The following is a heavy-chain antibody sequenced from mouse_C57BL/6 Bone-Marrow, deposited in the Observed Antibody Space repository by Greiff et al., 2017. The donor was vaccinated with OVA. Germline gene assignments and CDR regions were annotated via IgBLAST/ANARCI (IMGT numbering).Heavy chain of an antibody. J-gene: IGHJ1*03. D-gene: IGHD3-1*01. CDR3: APGPRGYFDV. CDR1: GYTFTSYW. Sequence: QVQLQQPGAELVRPGTSVKLSCKASGYTFTSYWMHWVKQRPGQGLEWIGVIDPSDSYTNYNQKFKGKATLTVDTSSSTAYMQLSSLTSEASAVYYCAPGPRGYFDVWGTGTTVTVSS. CDR2: IDPSDSYT. V-gene: IGHV1-59*01.